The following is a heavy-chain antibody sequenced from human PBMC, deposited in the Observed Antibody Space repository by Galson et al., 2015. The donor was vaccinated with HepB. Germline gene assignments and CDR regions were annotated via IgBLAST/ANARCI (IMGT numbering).Heavy chain of an antibody. D-gene: IGHD4-11*01. J-gene: IGHJ6*02. CDR2: ISAYNGNT. V-gene: IGHV1-18*04. Sequence: SVKVSCKASGYTFTSYGISWVRQAPGQGLEWMGWISAYNGNTNYVQKLQGRVTMTTDTSTSTAYMELRSLRSDDTAVYYCARDGSNYDPPSDYYYCMDVWGQGTTVTVSS. CDR3: ARDGSNYDPPSDYYYCMDV. CDR1: GYTFTSYG.